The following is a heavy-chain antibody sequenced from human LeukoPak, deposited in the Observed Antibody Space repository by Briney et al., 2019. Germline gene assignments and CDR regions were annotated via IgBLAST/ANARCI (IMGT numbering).Heavy chain of an antibody. D-gene: IGHD3-3*01. J-gene: IGHJ3*02. CDR1: GFTVSSNY. Sequence: PGGSLRLSCAASGFTVSSNYMSWVRQAPAKGLEWVSSITGSGGGTYYADSVKGRFTISRDNSKNTLYLQMNSLRAEDTAVYYCAREVTLYYDFWSGYSGGAFDIWGQGTMVTVSS. CDR2: ITGSGGGT. V-gene: IGHV3-53*01. CDR3: AREVTLYYDFWSGYSGGAFDI.